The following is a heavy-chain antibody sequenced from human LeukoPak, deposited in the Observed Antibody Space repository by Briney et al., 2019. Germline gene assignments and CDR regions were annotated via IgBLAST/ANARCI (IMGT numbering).Heavy chain of an antibody. CDR3: ARANGGLGYCSGGSCYYDAFDI. J-gene: IGHJ3*02. Sequence: GASVKVSCKASGYTFTSYDINWVRQATGQGLEWMGWMNPNSGNTGYAQKFQGRVTITRNTSISTAYMELSSLRSEDTAVYYCARANGGLGYCSGGSCYYDAFDIWGQGTMVTVSS. CDR2: MNPNSGNT. D-gene: IGHD2-15*01. CDR1: GYTFTSYD. V-gene: IGHV1-8*03.